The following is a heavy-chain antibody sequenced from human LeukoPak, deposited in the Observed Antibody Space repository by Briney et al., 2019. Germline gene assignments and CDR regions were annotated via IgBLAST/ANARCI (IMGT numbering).Heavy chain of an antibody. CDR1: GFTFSSYA. D-gene: IGHD6-13*01. V-gene: IGHV3-30*04. CDR3: ARRTQPYYFDY. Sequence: GGSLRLSCAASGFTFSSYAMHWVRQAPGKGLEWVAVISYDGSNKCYADSVKGRFTISRDNSKNTLYLQMNSLRAEDTAVYYCARRTQPYYFDYWGQGTLVTVSS. J-gene: IGHJ4*02. CDR2: ISYDGSNK.